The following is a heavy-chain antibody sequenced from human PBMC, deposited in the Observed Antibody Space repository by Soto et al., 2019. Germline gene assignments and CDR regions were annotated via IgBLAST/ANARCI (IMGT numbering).Heavy chain of an antibody. V-gene: IGHV1-2*04. D-gene: IGHD3-22*01. CDR1: GYTFTGYY. CDR3: ATTRRYYYDTSGPDAFDI. J-gene: IGHJ3*02. CDR2: INPNSGGT. Sequence: VSCKASGYTFTGYYMHWVRQAPGQGLEWMGWINPNSGGTNYAQKFQGWVTMTRDTSISTAYMELSRLRSDDTAVYYCATTRRYYYDTSGPDAFDIWGQGTMVTVSS.